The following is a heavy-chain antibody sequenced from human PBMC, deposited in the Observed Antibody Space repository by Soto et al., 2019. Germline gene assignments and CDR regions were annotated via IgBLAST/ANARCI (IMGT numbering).Heavy chain of an antibody. J-gene: IGHJ6*02. CDR3: PRCGCYQLPTYYYYCMDV. CDR1: GYSFTSYW. D-gene: IGHD2-2*01. Sequence: GESLKISCKGSGYSFTSYWIGLVRQMPGKGLEWMGIIYPGDSDTRYSPSFQGQVPISPDKSISTAYLQWSSLKASDTAMYYCPRCGCYQLPTYYYYCMDVWGQGTTVTVSS. CDR2: IYPGDSDT. V-gene: IGHV5-51*01.